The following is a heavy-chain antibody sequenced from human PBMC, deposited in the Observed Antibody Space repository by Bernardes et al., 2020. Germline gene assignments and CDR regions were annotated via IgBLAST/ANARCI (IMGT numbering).Heavy chain of an antibody. CDR3: AKDTRGDWDYVSAFDI. V-gene: IGHV3-23*01. CDR2: ISGSGGST. J-gene: IGHJ3*02. Sequence: GGSLRLSCAASGFTFSSYAMSWVRQAPGKGLEWVSAISGSGGSTYYADSVKGRFTISRDNSKNTLYLQMNSLRAEDTAVYYCAKDTRGDWDYVSAFDIWGQGTMVTVSS. D-gene: IGHD2-21*01. CDR1: GFTFSSYA.